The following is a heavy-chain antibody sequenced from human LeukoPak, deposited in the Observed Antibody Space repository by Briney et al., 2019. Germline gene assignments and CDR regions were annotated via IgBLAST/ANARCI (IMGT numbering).Heavy chain of an antibody. Sequence: TGGSLRLSCAASGFTFSSYDMNWVRQAPGKGLEWLSYISGSGTTIYYADSVKGRFTISRDNAKNSLFLQMNSLRAEDTAVYYCARDYYDSSGYYRLQHWGQGTLVTVSS. J-gene: IGHJ1*01. CDR1: GFTFSSYD. V-gene: IGHV3-48*03. CDR2: ISGSGTTI. D-gene: IGHD3-22*01. CDR3: ARDYYDSSGYYRLQH.